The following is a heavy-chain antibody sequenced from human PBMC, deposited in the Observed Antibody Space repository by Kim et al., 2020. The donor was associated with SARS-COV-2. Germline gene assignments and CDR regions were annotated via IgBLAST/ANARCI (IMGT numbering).Heavy chain of an antibody. CDR1: GYTFTSYD. CDR2: MNPNSGNT. CDR3: ARVSPPYYYYDSNDGPDY. D-gene: IGHD3-22*01. J-gene: IGHJ4*02. V-gene: IGHV1-8*01. Sequence: ASVKVSCKASGYTFTSYDINWVRQATGQGLEWMGWMNPNSGNTGYAQKFQGRVTMTRNTSISTAYMELSSLRSEDTAVYYCARVSPPYYYYDSNDGPDYWGQGTLVTVSS.